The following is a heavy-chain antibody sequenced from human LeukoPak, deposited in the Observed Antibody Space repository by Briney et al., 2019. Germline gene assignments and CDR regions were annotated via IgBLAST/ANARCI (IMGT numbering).Heavy chain of an antibody. D-gene: IGHD6-13*01. CDR3: ARVGRGYSSSWYVGYYYYMDV. CDR1: GGSISSYY. J-gene: IGHJ6*03. V-gene: IGHV4-59*01. CDR2: IYYSGST. Sequence: SETLSLTCTVSGGSISSYYWSWIRQPPGKGLEWIGYIYYSGSTNYHPTLKSRVTISVDTSKNQFSLKLSSVTAADTAVYYCARVGRGYSSSWYVGYYYYMDVWGKGTTVTVSS.